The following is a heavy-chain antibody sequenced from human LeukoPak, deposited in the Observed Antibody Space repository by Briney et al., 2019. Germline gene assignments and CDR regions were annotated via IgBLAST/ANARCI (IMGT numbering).Heavy chain of an antibody. CDR2: IYSDGRT. CDR1: GFTVGTNY. V-gene: IGHV3-66*01. D-gene: IGHD6-19*01. CDR3: ARDKPDAAGSSAWYWAA. Sequence: GGSLRLSCVGSGFTVGTNYMSWARQAPGKGLEWVSIIYSDGRTQYAASVKGRFTISRDNGKSSVILQMNSLKVEDTAVYYCARDKPDAAGSSAWYWAAWGQGTLVIVSS. J-gene: IGHJ5*02.